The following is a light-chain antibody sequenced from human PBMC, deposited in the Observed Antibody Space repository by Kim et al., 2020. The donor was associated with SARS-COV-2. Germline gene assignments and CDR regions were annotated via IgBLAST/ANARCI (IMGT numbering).Light chain of an antibody. CDR2: TKN. V-gene: IGLV1-44*01. Sequence: GQRVTTACSGSSANVGSNPLNWYQQLPGTAPKLLIYTKNQRPSGVPDRFSGSKSGTSASLAISGLQSEDEADYYCTAWDDSLSCWVFGGGTKLTVL. CDR1: SANVGSNP. J-gene: IGLJ3*02. CDR3: TAWDDSLSCWV.